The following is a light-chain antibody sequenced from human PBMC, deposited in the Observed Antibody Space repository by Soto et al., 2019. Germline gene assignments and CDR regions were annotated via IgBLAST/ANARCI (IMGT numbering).Light chain of an antibody. V-gene: IGLV4-69*01. J-gene: IGLJ3*02. CDR3: QTWGTGIRV. CDR2: VNSDGSH. CDR1: SGHSNYA. Sequence: QLVLTQSPSASASLGASVKLTCTLSSGHSNYAIAWHQQQPEKGPRYLMNVNSDGSHSKGDGIPDRFSGSSSGAERSLTISSLQSEDEADYYCQTWGTGIRVFGGGTKVTVL.